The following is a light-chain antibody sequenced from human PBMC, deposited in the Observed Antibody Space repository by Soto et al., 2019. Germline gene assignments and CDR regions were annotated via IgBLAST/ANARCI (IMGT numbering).Light chain of an antibody. CDR2: GAS. V-gene: IGKV3-20*01. CDR1: QSVRNSY. J-gene: IGKJ5*01. Sequence: DIVLMQSPGTLSLSPGERATLSCRASQSVRNSYLAWYQQKPGQAPRLLIYGASSRATGIPDRFSGSGSGTDFTLTISRLEPEDFAVYYCQQYGSSLLFGQGTRLEIK. CDR3: QQYGSSLL.